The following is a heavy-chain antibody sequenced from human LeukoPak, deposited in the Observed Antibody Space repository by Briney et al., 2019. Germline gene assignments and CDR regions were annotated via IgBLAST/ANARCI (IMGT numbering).Heavy chain of an antibody. CDR2: IYHSGSS. CDR3: ARVTDSSGYRSPFDY. V-gene: IGHV4-38-2*02. CDR1: GYSISSGYY. Sequence: SETLSLTCTVSGYSISSGYYWGWIRQPPGKGLEWIGGIYHSGSSYYNPSLKSRVTISVDTSKNQFSLKLSSVTAADTAVYYCARVTDSSGYRSPFDYWGQGTLVTVSS. D-gene: IGHD3-22*01. J-gene: IGHJ4*02.